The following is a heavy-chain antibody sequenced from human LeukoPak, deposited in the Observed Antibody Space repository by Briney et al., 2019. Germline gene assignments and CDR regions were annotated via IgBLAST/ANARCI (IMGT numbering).Heavy chain of an antibody. D-gene: IGHD3-22*01. Sequence: PSETLSFTCTVSGGSISRSSYYWGCIRQPPGKRLWWIGSISYTGSTWYNPSLNSRVTTSVDTSNYMFSLRLSSVTAADKAVYYCATSRARGYDRIGYQSTFDQWGQGTLVTVSS. V-gene: IGHV4-39*01. CDR3: ATSRARGYDRIGYQSTFDQ. J-gene: IGHJ4*02. CDR2: ISYTGST. CDR1: GGSISRSSYY.